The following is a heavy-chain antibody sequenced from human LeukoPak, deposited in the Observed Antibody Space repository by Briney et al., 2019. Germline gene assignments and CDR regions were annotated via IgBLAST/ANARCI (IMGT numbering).Heavy chain of an antibody. J-gene: IGHJ3*02. D-gene: IGHD4-11*01. CDR3: ARDRRESSKPNDAFDI. CDR1: GGSISSYY. Sequence: PSETLSLTCSVSGGSISSYYWSWIRQSPGKGLEWIGYIYYTGATYYNPSLESRVTVSMDTSKRQLSLELRSVTAADTAVYFCARDRRESSKPNDAFDIWGQGTMVTVSA. V-gene: IGHV4-59*01. CDR2: IYYTGAT.